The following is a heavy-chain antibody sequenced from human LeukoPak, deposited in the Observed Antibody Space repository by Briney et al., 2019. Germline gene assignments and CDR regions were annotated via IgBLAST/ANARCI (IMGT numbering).Heavy chain of an antibody. D-gene: IGHD3-16*01. CDR2: IYYSGST. V-gene: IGHV4-31*03. CDR1: GGSISSGGYY. J-gene: IGHJ4*02. Sequence: SQTLSLTCTVSGGSISSGGYYWSWIRQHPGKGLEWIGYIYYSGSTYYNPSLKSRVTISVDTSKNQSSLKLSSATAADTDVYYCARLILAEWSDRYFDYWGQGTLVTVSS. CDR3: ARLILAEWSDRYFDY.